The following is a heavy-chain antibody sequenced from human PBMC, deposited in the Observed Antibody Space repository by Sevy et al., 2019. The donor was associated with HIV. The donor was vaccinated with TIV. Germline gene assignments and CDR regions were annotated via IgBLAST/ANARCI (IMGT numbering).Heavy chain of an antibody. V-gene: IGHV3-7*01. J-gene: IGHJ6*02. CDR3: ARSGGSYDYGMDV. Sequence: GGSLRLSCAASEFTFSSYWMSWVRQAPGKGLEWVANIKQNGSEKYYVDSVKGRFTISRDNAKNSLYLQMNSLRAEDTAVYYCARSGGSYDYGMDVWGQGTTVTVSS. D-gene: IGHD2-8*02. CDR2: IKQNGSEK. CDR1: EFTFSSYW.